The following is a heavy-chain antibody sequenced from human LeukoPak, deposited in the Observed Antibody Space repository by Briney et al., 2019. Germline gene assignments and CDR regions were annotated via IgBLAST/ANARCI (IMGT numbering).Heavy chain of an antibody. CDR1: GGTFSSYA. CDR3: ARSPKGYYYDSSGYFP. V-gene: IGHV1-69*13. CDR2: IIPIFGTA. Sequence: ASVKVSCKASGGTFSSYAISWVRQAPGQGLEWMGGIIPIFGTANYAQKFQGRVTITADESTSTAYMELSSLRSEDTAVYYCARSPKGYYYDSSGYFPWGQGTLVTVSS. J-gene: IGHJ5*02. D-gene: IGHD3-22*01.